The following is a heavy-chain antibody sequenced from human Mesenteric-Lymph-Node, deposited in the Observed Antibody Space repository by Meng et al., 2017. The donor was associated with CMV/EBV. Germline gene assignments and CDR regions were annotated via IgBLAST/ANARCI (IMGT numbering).Heavy chain of an antibody. CDR2: ISAYNGNT. D-gene: IGHD2-2*02. CDR1: GYTFTSYG. V-gene: IGHV1-18*01. J-gene: IGHJ6*02. CDR3: ARVGYCSSTSCYTDYYYYGMDV. Sequence: ASVKVSCKASGYTFTSYGISWVRQAPGQGLEWMGWISAYNGNTNYAQKLQGRVTMTRDTSISTAYMELSRLRSDDTAVYYCARVGYCSSTSCYTDYYYYGMDVWGQGTTVTVSS.